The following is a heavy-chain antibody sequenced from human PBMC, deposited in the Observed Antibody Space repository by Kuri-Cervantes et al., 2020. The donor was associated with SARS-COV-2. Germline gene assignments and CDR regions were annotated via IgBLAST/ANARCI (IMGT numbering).Heavy chain of an antibody. Sequence: SVKVSCKASGGTFHSNAITWVRQAPGQGLEWMGGFSPVLDTPHYAQKFQGRVTITTDESTTTAFMELSSLRSDDTAVYYCARDFWSGYYMSYYFDYWGQGTLVTVSS. D-gene: IGHD3-3*01. CDR2: FSPVLDTP. V-gene: IGHV1-69*05. CDR1: GGTFHSNA. J-gene: IGHJ4*02. CDR3: ARDFWSGYYMSYYFDY.